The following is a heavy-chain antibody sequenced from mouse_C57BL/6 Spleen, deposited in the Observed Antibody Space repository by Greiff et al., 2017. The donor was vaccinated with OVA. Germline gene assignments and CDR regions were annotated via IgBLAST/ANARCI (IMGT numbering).Heavy chain of an antibody. J-gene: IGHJ4*01. CDR3: ARVSSSGYSYYAMDY. Sequence: LQESGAELVKPGASVKLSCTASGFNIKDYYMHWVKQRTEQGLEWIGRIDPEDGETKYAPKFQGTATITADTSSTTAYLQLSSLTSEDTAVYYCARVSSSGYSYYAMDYWGQGTSVTVSS. D-gene: IGHD3-2*02. CDR2: IDPEDGET. CDR1: GFNIKDYY. V-gene: IGHV14-2*01.